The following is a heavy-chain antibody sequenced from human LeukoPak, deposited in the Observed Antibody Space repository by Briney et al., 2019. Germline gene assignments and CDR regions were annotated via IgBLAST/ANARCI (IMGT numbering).Heavy chain of an antibody. J-gene: IGHJ4*02. CDR3: ARKSDPLLVREGDC. CDR2: IYSGGTT. CDR1: GFTVNRNY. V-gene: IGHV3-66*01. D-gene: IGHD3-10*01. Sequence: GGSLRLSCAASGFTVNRNYMIWVRHAPGKGLECVSVIYSGGTTWYADSVKGRFTISRDTNTLYLQMNSLRAEDTAVYYCARKSDPLLVREGDCWGQGTLVTVSS.